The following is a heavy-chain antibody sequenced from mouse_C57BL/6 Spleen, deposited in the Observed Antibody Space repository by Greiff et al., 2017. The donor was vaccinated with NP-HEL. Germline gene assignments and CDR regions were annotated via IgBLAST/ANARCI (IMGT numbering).Heavy chain of an antibody. Sequence: EVQVVESGPGLVKPSQSLSLTCSVTGYSITSGYYWNWIRQFPGNKLEWMGYISYDGSNNYNPSLKNRISITRDTSKNQFFLKLNSVTTEDTATYYCARAPGYAMDYWGQGTSVTVSS. CDR3: ARAPGYAMDY. CDR1: GYSITSGYY. J-gene: IGHJ4*01. CDR2: ISYDGSN. V-gene: IGHV3-6*01.